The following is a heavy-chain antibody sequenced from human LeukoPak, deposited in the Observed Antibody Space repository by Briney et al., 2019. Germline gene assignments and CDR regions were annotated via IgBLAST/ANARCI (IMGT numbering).Heavy chain of an antibody. J-gene: IGHJ4*02. CDR1: GFTFSSYW. CDR3: ARSVVVVAATSYYYDY. CDR2: IKQDGSEK. Sequence: PGGSLRLSCAASGFTFSSYWMSWVRQAPGKGLEWVANIKQDGSEKYYVDSVKGRFTISRDNAKNSLYLQMNSLRAEDTAVYYCARSVVVVAATSYYYDYWGQGTLVTVSS. V-gene: IGHV3-7*01. D-gene: IGHD2-15*01.